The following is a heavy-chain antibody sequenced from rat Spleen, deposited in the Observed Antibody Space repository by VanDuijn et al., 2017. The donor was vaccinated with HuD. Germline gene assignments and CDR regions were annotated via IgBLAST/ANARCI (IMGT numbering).Heavy chain of an antibody. V-gene: IGHV2S12*01. CDR2: ISSGGST. D-gene: IGHD1-4*01. J-gene: IGHJ4*01. CDR3: TGDRHSPGVMDA. Sequence: QVQLKESGPGLVQPSQTLSLTCTVSGFSLTSYHVSWVRQPPGKGLEWIAAISSGGSTYYNSALKSRLSISRDTSKSQVFLKMNSLKPEDTAIYFCTGDRHSPGVMDAWGQGASVTVSS. CDR1: GFSLTSYH.